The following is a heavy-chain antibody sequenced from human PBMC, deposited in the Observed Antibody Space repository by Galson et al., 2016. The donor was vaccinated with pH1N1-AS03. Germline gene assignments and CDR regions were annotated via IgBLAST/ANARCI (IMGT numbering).Heavy chain of an antibody. J-gene: IGHJ4*02. CDR3: ARQGCTGSSCYSYFDS. Sequence: LSLTCNVSGGSLKNKYWSWIRPTPEKGLEWIGQIYYSGSTKFNPSLQSRVTISVDMSKKQFSLRLRSVTAADTAVYFCARQGCTGSSCYSYFDSWGQGTQVIVSS. V-gene: IGHV4-59*08. CDR1: GGSLKNKY. CDR2: IYYSGST. D-gene: IGHD2-8*02.